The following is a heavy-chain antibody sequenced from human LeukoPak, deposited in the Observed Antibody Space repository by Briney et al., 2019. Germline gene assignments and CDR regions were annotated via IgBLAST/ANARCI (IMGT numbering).Heavy chain of an antibody. V-gene: IGHV5-10-1*01. Sequence: GESLKISCKGSGYSFTNYWISWVRQMPGKGLEWMGRIDPSDSYTNYSPAFQGHVTISADKSIGTAYLQWSSLRASDTAIYYCAHTRGDPQYWYFDLWGRGTLVTVSA. CDR2: IDPSDSYT. CDR3: AHTRGDPQYWYFDL. J-gene: IGHJ2*01. D-gene: IGHD2-21*02. CDR1: GYSFTNYW.